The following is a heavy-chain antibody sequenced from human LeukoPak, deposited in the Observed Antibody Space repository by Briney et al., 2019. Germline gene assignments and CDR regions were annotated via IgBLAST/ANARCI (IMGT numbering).Heavy chain of an antibody. CDR2: INSDGSST. D-gene: IGHD3-22*01. J-gene: IGHJ4*02. Sequence: PGGSLRLSCAASGFTFSSYWMHWVRQAPGKGLVWVSRINSDGSSTSYADSVKGRFTISRDNSKNTLYLQMNSLRAEDTAVDYCAKDPTGYYYDSSGYYGGYWGQGTLVTVSS. CDR1: GFTFSSYW. CDR3: AKDPTGYYYDSSGYYGGY. V-gene: IGHV3-74*01.